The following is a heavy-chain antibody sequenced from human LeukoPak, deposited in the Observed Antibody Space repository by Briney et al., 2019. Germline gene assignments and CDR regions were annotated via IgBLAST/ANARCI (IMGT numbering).Heavy chain of an antibody. CDR1: GGSFSGYY. J-gene: IGHJ4*02. Sequence: SETLSLTCAVYGGSFSGYYWSWIRQPPGKGLEWIGEINHSGSTNYNPSLKSRVTISVDTSKNQFSLKLSSVTAADTAVYYCASTYSSGPGSVWGQGTLVTVSS. V-gene: IGHV4-34*01. CDR2: INHSGST. D-gene: IGHD6-19*01. CDR3: ASTYSSGPGSV.